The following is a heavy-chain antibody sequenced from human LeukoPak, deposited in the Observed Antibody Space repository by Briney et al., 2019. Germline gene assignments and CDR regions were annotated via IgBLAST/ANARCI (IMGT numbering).Heavy chain of an antibody. V-gene: IGHV3-23*01. J-gene: IGHJ6*03. CDR3: AKFGGDTYYYYYMDV. Sequence: GGSLRLSCAASGFTFSSYAMSWVRQAPGKGLEWVSAISGSGGSTYYADSVKGRFTISRDNSKNTLYLQMNSLRAEDTAVYYCAKFGGDTYYYYYMDVWGKGTTVTISS. CDR2: ISGSGGST. D-gene: IGHD2-21*02. CDR1: GFTFSSYA.